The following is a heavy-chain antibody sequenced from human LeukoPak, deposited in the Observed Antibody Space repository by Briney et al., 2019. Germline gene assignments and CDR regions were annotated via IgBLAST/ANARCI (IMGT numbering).Heavy chain of an antibody. J-gene: IGHJ4*02. V-gene: IGHV3-48*03. CDR1: GFTFNNYE. CDR3: AKQNCGADCYSSNFDY. Sequence: GGSLRLSCAASGFTFNNYEMNWVRQAPGKGLEWVSYISIGGNTIYYADSVKGRFTISRDRSKNTLYLQMNNLRPEDTAVYYCAKQNCGADCYSSNFDYWGQGTLVTVSS. CDR2: ISIGGNTI. D-gene: IGHD2-21*02.